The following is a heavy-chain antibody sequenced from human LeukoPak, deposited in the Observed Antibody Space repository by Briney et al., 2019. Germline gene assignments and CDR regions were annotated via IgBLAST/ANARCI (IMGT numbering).Heavy chain of an antibody. J-gene: IGHJ3*02. Sequence: PSQTLSLTCTVSGGSISSGGYYWSWIRQPPGKGLEWIGYIYHSGSTNYNPSLKSRVTISVDTSKNQFSLKLSSVTAADTAVYYCASRSSYGSRGSYRGSFDIWGQGTMVTVSS. CDR3: ASRSSYGSRGSYRGSFDI. D-gene: IGHD3-10*01. CDR1: GGSISSGGYY. CDR2: IYHSGST. V-gene: IGHV4-30-2*01.